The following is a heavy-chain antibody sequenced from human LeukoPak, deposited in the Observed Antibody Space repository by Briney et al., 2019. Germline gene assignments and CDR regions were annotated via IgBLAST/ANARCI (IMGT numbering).Heavy chain of an antibody. CDR3: AASSGWYRDYFDY. J-gene: IGHJ4*02. V-gene: IGHV3-66*01. CDR1: GFTVSSNY. Sequence: GGSLRLSYAASGFTVSSNYMSWVRQAPGKGLEWVSVIYSGGSTYYADSVKGRFTISRDNSKNTLYLQMNSLRAEDTAVYYCAASSGWYRDYFDYWGQGTLVTVSS. D-gene: IGHD6-19*01. CDR2: IYSGGST.